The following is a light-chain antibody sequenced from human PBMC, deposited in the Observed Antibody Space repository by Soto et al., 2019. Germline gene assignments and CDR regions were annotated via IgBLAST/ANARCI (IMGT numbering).Light chain of an antibody. Sequence: DIVMTQTPLSSPVTLRQPASISCRSSESLVHSNGDTYLSWLHQRPGQPPRLLIYKISNRLSGVPDRFSGSGAETDFTLKISRVEAEDVGVYYCMQASHFPRAFGQGTKLEIK. CDR1: ESLVHSNGDTY. CDR3: MQASHFPRA. J-gene: IGKJ1*01. V-gene: IGKV2-24*01. CDR2: KIS.